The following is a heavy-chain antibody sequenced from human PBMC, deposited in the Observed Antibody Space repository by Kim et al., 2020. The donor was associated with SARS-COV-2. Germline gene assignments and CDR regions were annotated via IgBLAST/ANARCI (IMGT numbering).Heavy chain of an antibody. CDR3: ARDQVVYTMTGWFDP. J-gene: IGHJ5*02. Sequence: DSVKGRFTISRDNSKDTLYLQMNSLRAEDTAVYYCARDQVVYTMTGWFDPWGQGTLVTVSS. D-gene: IGHD3-22*01. V-gene: IGHV3-30*01.